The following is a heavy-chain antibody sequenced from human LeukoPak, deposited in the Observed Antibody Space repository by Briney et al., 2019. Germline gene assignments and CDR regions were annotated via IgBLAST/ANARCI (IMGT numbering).Heavy chain of an antibody. CDR1: GYTFTGYY. D-gene: IGHD5-12*01. CDR3: ARDNSGYLYYFDY. CDR2: INPNSGGT. Sequence: ASVKVSCKASGYTFTGYYVHWVRQAPGQGLEWMGWINPNSGGTNYAQKFQGRVTMTRDTSISTAYMELSRLRSDDTAVYYCARDNSGYLYYFDYWGQGTLVTVSS. V-gene: IGHV1-2*02. J-gene: IGHJ4*02.